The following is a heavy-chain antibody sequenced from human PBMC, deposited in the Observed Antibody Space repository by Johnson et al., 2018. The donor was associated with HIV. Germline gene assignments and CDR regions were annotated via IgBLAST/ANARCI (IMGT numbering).Heavy chain of an antibody. CDR2: IKTDGSEK. Sequence: MQLVESGGGLVQPGGSLRLSCAVSGFTFSSHWMTWVRQAPGKGLEWVANIKTDGSEKYYVDSVKGRFTISRDNARNSVYLQMNSLRAEDTAVYYCARGDHYDSSGFSFAAAFDSWGQGTMVTVSS. J-gene: IGHJ3*02. D-gene: IGHD3-22*01. CDR1: GFTFSSHW. V-gene: IGHV3-7*03. CDR3: ARGDHYDSSGFSFAAAFDS.